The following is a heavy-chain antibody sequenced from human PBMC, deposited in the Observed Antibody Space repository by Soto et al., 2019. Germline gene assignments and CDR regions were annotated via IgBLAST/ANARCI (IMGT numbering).Heavy chain of an antibody. J-gene: IGHJ4*02. CDR1: GYTLTRYS. CDR2: INAGNGNT. D-gene: IGHD3-22*01. Sequence: QVQLVQSGAEEMKPGASVKVSCKASGYTLTRYSIHWVRQAPGQRLEWMGWINAGNGNTKFSQKFQGRVTITTDTCASTAYMELRGLRSADTAVYNCAILGTYYFDNSDNYFDCWGQGTLVTVSS. CDR3: AILGTYYFDNSDNYFDC. V-gene: IGHV1-3*05.